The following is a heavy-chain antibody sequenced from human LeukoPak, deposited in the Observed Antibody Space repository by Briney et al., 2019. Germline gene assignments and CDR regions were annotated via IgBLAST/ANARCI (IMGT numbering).Heavy chain of an antibody. D-gene: IGHD3-22*01. CDR2: IYYSGTT. V-gene: IGHV4-59*01. CDR1: GASISSYF. J-gene: IGHJ6*03. CDR3: ARSTSGYYSKHYYFYMDV. Sequence: PSETLSLPCSVSGASISSYFWSWIRQPPGKGLEWIGYIYYSGTTNYNPSLKSRIAISLDTSKKQFSLRMRSVTAADTAVYYCARSTSGYYSKHYYFYMDVWGKGTTVTVSS.